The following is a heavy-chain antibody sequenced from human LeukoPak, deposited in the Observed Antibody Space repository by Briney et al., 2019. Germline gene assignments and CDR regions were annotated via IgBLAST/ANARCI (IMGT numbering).Heavy chain of an antibody. CDR2: ISSSSTYM. V-gene: IGHV3-21*01. Sequence: EGCRRLSGAASSFTFSSYEMNWVRQAPGKGLELVTTISSSSTYMYYADSVKGRFTISRDNAKNSLYLQMNSLRAEDTAAYYCARGRGLWELDYWGQGTLVTVSS. CDR1: SFTFSSYE. D-gene: IGHD1-26*01. J-gene: IGHJ4*02. CDR3: ARGRGLWELDY.